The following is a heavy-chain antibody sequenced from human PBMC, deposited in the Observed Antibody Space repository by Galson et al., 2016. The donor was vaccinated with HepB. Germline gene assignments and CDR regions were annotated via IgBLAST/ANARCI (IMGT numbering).Heavy chain of an antibody. CDR3: VRGAGWQERSLGGYFDL. V-gene: IGHV4-39*01. J-gene: IGHJ2*01. Sequence: ETLSLTCTVSGGPISSTNFYWGWIRQPPGKTLQWIGNVYYSGGTYYDPSLRSRVTISLDTSKNQFSLKLTSVTAADTAVYYCVRGAGWQERSLGGYFDLWGRGTLVTVSS. CDR1: GGPISSTNFY. D-gene: IGHD1-1*01. CDR2: VYYSGGT.